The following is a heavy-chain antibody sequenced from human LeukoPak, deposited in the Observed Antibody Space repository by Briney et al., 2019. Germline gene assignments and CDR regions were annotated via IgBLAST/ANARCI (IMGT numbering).Heavy chain of an antibody. CDR1: GGSISSGGYY. D-gene: IGHD3-10*01. Sequence: SQTLSLTCTVSGGSISSGGYYWSWIRQPPGKGLEWIGYIYHSGSTYYNPSLKSRVTISVDTSKNQLFLKLSSVTAADTAVYYCARDSSYDRSGYYYYGLDVWGQGTTVTVSS. J-gene: IGHJ6*02. CDR3: ARDSSYDRSGYYYYGLDV. V-gene: IGHV4-30-2*01. CDR2: IYHSGST.